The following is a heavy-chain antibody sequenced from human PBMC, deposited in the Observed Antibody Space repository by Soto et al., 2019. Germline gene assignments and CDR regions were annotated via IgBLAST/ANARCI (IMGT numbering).Heavy chain of an antibody. Sequence: GESLKISCAASGFTFSSYAMSWVRQAPGKGLEWVSAISGSGGSTYYADSVKGRFTISRDNSKNTLYLQMNSLRAEDTAVYYCAKDRSSSWSLGPYYYYYYYMDVWGKGTTVTVSS. CDR2: ISGSGGST. CDR1: GFTFSSYA. J-gene: IGHJ6*03. CDR3: AKDRSSSWSLGPYYYYYYYMDV. D-gene: IGHD6-13*01. V-gene: IGHV3-23*01.